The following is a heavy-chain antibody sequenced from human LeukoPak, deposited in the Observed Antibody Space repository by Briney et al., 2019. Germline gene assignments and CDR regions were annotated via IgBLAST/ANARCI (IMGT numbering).Heavy chain of an antibody. CDR1: GYSISSGYY. D-gene: IGHD6-13*01. Sequence: PSETLSLTCAVSGYSISSGYYWGWIRQPPGKGLEWIGSIYHSGSTYYNPSLKSRVTISVDTSKSQFSLKLSSVTAADTAVYYCARQRERIAAAGDFDYWGQGTLVTVSS. CDR2: IYHSGST. V-gene: IGHV4-38-2*01. J-gene: IGHJ4*02. CDR3: ARQRERIAAAGDFDY.